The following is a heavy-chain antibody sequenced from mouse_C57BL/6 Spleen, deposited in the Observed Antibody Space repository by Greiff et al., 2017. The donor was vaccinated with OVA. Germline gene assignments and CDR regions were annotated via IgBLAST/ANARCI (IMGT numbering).Heavy chain of an antibody. CDR2: IDPSDSYT. V-gene: IGHV1-50*01. J-gene: IGHJ3*01. CDR3: ASGYWAY. Sequence: VQLQQPGAELVKPGASVKLSCKASGYTFTSYWMQWVKQRPGQGLEWIGEIDPSDSYTNYNQKFKGKATLTVDTSSSTAYMQLSSLTSEDSAVYYCASGYWAYWGQGTLVTVSA. CDR1: GYTFTSYW. D-gene: IGHD2-14*01.